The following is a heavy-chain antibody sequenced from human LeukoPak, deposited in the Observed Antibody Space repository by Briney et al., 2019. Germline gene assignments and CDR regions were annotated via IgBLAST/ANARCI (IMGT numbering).Heavy chain of an antibody. CDR3: SRVSGYCSGGSCYPPDY. V-gene: IGHV3-7*01. CDR2: IRQDGIEK. J-gene: IGHJ4*02. D-gene: IGHD2-15*01. CDR1: GFSFSTYW. Sequence: GGSLRLSCAASGFSFSTYWVNWVRQAPGKGLEWVANIRQDGIEKYYVDSVKGRFTISRDNAKNSLYLQMNSLRAEDTAVYYCSRVSGYCSGGSCYPPDYWGQGTLVTVSS.